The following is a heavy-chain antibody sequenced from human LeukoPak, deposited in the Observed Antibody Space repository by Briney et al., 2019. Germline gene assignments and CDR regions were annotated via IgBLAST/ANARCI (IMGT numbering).Heavy chain of an antibody. CDR3: ARDRVRVTTNGYYYGMDV. V-gene: IGHV3-66*01. D-gene: IGHD4-17*01. Sequence: SGGSLRLSCAASGFTVSSNYMSWVRQAPGKGLEWVSVIYSGGSTYYADSVKGRFTISRDNSKNTLYLQMNSLRAEDTAVYYCARDRVRVTTNGYYYGMDVWSQGTTVTVSS. CDR1: GFTVSSNY. CDR2: IYSGGST. J-gene: IGHJ6*02.